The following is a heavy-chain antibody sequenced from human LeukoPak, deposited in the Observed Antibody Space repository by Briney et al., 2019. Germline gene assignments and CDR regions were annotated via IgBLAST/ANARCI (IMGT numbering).Heavy chain of an antibody. D-gene: IGHD4-17*01. CDR2: ISYDGSNK. J-gene: IGHJ4*02. CDR3: ARAHDYGDFALDY. Sequence: GGSLRLSCAASGFTFSNAWMSWVRQAPGKGLEWVAVISYDGSNKYYADSVKGRFTISRDNSKNTLYLQMNSLRAEDTAVYYCARAHDYGDFALDYWGQGTLVTVSS. V-gene: IGHV3-30*03. CDR1: GFTFSNAW.